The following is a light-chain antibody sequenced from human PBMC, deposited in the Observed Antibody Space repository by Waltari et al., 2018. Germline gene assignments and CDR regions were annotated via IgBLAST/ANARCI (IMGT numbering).Light chain of an antibody. V-gene: IGKV4-1*01. CDR3: QQCYTFPYT. J-gene: IGKJ2*01. CDR1: QSVLFSSNNKNY. CDR2: WAS. Sequence: DIVMTQSPDSLAVSLGERATINCKPSQSVLFSSNNKNYLGWYQQKPGQTPNLLISWASTRESGVPDRFSGSGSGTDFTLTISSLQAEDVAVYYCQQCYTFPYTFGQGTKLEI.